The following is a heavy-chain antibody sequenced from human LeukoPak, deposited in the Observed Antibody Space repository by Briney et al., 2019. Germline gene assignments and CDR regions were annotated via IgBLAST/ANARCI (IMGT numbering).Heavy chain of an antibody. CDR2: IYYSGTA. J-gene: IGHJ3*02. CDR3: ARYRDSGGRLAFDI. D-gene: IGHD2-15*01. Sequence: PSETLSLTCTVSGGSISSDGYYWNWIRQHPGKGLEWIGYIYYSGTAYYNPSLESRVTLSVDTSKNQFSLRLSSVTAADTAIYYCARYRDSGGRLAFDIWGQGTMATVSS. CDR1: GGSISSDGYY. V-gene: IGHV4-31*03.